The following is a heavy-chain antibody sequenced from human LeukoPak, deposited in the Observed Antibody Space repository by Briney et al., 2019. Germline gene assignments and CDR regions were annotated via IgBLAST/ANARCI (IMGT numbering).Heavy chain of an antibody. D-gene: IGHD2-2*01. J-gene: IGHJ5*02. CDR1: GGSISIYY. CDR3: ARDYGSVVVPAAIPGWFDH. V-gene: IGHV4-4*07. Sequence: SETLSLTCTVSGGSISIYYWNWIRQPAGKGLEGIGRIYTSGSTNYNPSLKSRVTMSVDTSKNQFSLKLSSVTAADTAVYYCARDYGSVVVPAAIPGWFDHWGQGTLVTVSS. CDR2: IYTSGST.